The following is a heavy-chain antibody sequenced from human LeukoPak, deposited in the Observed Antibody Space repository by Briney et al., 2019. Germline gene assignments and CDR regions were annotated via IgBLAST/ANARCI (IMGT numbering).Heavy chain of an antibody. V-gene: IGHV3-23*01. J-gene: IGHJ4*02. Sequence: AGGSLRLSCAAFGFTFSSYAMSWVRQAPGKGLEWVSAISGSRTYYTDSVKGRFTISRDNSKNTLYLQMNSLRAEDTAVYYCAKELYASGSYYNGFFDYWGQGTLVTVSS. CDR2: ISGSRT. D-gene: IGHD3-10*01. CDR3: AKELYASGSYYNGFFDY. CDR1: GFTFSSYA.